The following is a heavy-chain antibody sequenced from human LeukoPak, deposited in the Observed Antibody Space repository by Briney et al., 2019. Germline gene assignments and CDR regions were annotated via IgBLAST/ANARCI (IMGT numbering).Heavy chain of an antibody. CDR3: ARGKLELTILDY. J-gene: IGHJ4*02. CDR2: IDISGST. CDR1: GGSISSYY. D-gene: IGHD1-7*01. V-gene: IGHV4-4*08. Sequence: SETLSLICTVSGGSISSYYWSWIRQPPGKGLDWIGRIDISGSTYYNPSLKSRVTISVDTSKNQFSLKLNSVTAADTAVYYCARGKLELTILDYWGQGTLVTVSS.